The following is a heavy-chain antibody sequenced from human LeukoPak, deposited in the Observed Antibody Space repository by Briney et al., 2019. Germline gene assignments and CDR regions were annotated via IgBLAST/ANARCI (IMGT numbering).Heavy chain of an antibody. V-gene: IGHV2-5*02. Sequence: TLSLTCTVSGVSVSGSNTHYWAWIRQPPGKALEWLALIYWDDDKRYSPSLKSRLTITKDTSKNQVVLTMTNMDPVDTATYYCAHSRKYYDILTGKSKQDAFDIWGQGTMVTVSS. CDR2: IYWDDDK. CDR1: GVSVSGSNTH. CDR3: AHSRKYYDILTGKSKQDAFDI. D-gene: IGHD3-9*01. J-gene: IGHJ3*02.